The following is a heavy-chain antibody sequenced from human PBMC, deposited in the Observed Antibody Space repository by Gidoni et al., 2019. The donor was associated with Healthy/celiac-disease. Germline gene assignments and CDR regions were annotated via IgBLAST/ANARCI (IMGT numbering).Heavy chain of an antibody. V-gene: IGHV3-7*01. D-gene: IGHD6-19*01. CDR3: ARDSSGPTGAFDI. CDR1: GFPFSSYW. CDR2: IKQDGSKK. J-gene: IGHJ3*02. Sequence: ELPLVASGGGSVQPGGCMRCSSAASGFPFSSYWMSWVRQAPGKGLEWVANIKQDGSKKYYVDSEKGRFTISRDNTKNSLYLQMNSLRAEDTAVYYCARDSSGPTGAFDIWGQGTMVTVSS.